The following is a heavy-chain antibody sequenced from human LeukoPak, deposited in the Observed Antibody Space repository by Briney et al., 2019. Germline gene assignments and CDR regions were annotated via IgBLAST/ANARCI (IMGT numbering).Heavy chain of an antibody. CDR2: IKQDGSEK. Sequence: GGSLRLSCAASGFTSSDYWMHWVRQAPGKGLEWVANIKQDGSEKNYLASVKGRFTISRDNAKNSLYLQMNSLRAEDTALYYCARGRWAPFDCWGQGTLVTVSS. CDR3: ARGRWAPFDC. CDR1: GFTSSDYW. J-gene: IGHJ4*02. D-gene: IGHD6-13*01. V-gene: IGHV3-7*01.